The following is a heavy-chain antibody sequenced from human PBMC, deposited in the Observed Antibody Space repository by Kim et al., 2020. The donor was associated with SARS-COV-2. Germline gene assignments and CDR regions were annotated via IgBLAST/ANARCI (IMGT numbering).Heavy chain of an antibody. J-gene: IGHJ4*02. V-gene: IGHV3-23*01. D-gene: IGHD2-2*01. Sequence: STYCADSGDGLFTISRDHSENTLYLQMNSLQAEATAVYYCAKEPQLPDFWGQGTLVTVSS. CDR2: ST. CDR3: AKEPQLPDF.